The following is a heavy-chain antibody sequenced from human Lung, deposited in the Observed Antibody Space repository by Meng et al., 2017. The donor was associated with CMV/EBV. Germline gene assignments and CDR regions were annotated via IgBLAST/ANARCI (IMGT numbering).Heavy chain of an antibody. J-gene: IGHJ5*02. D-gene: IGHD3-10*01. CDR3: ARASYGSGSPLGESWFDP. Sequence: QVRPQAPGPGLVKPSQTLSLTCTVSVGSISSGGYYWSWIRQHPGKGLEWIGYIHSSGSTYYNPSLRSRLTISVDTSKNQFSLKLSSVTAADTAVYYCARASYGSGSPLGESWFDPWGQGTLVTVSS. V-gene: IGHV4-31*03. CDR2: IHSSGST. CDR1: VGSISSGGYY.